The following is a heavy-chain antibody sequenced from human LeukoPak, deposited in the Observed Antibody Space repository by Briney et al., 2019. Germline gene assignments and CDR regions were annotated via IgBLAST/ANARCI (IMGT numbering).Heavy chain of an antibody. CDR1: GVSISSYY. V-gene: IGHV4-59*08. J-gene: IGHJ4*02. CDR2: IYYSGST. CDR3: ARQSSRRLRPFYFDY. D-gene: IGHD6-25*01. Sequence: SETLSLTCTVSGVSISSYYWSWIRQPPGKGLEWIGYIYYSGSTNYNPSLKSRVTISVDTSKNQFSLKLSSVTAADTAVYYCARQSSRRLRPFYFDYWGQGTLVTVSS.